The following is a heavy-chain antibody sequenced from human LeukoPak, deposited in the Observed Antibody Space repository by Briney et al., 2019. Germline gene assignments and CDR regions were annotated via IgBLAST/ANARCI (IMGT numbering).Heavy chain of an antibody. CDR3: ARRGGYNYVHWFDP. J-gene: IGHJ5*02. CDR1: GGSISSYY. Sequence: SETLSLTCTVSGGSISSYYWSWIRQPPGKGLEWIGYIYYSGSTNYNPSLKSRVTISVDTSKNQFSLKLSSVTAADTAVYYCARRGGYNYVHWFDPWGQGTLVTVSS. CDR2: IYYSGST. V-gene: IGHV4-59*08. D-gene: IGHD5-24*01.